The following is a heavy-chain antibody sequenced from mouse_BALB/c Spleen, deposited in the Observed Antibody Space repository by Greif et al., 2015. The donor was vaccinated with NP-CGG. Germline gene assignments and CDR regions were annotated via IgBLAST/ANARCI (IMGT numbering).Heavy chain of an antibody. CDR3: ARYGGGYFDY. CDR2: IDPENGNT. Sequence: EVNVVESGAELVRPGALVKLSCKASGFNIKDYYMHWVKQRPEQGLEWIGWIDPENGNTIYDPKFQGKASITADTSSNVAYLQISRLTGEDAADYYGARYGGGYFDYWGQGTTPTVSS. D-gene: IGHD1-1*02. J-gene: IGHJ2*01. V-gene: IGHV14-1*02. CDR1: GFNIKDYY.